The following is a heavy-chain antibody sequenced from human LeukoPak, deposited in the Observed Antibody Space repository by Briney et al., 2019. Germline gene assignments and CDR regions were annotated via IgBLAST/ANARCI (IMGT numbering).Heavy chain of an antibody. CDR1: GFTFSSYG. CDR3: AQDEILTH. V-gene: IGHV3-30*18. D-gene: IGHD2/OR15-2a*01. CDR2: ISYDGSNK. Sequence: GGSLRLSCAASGFTFSSYGIHWVRQAPGKGLEWVAVISYDGSNKYYADSVKGRFTISRDNSKNTLYLQMNSLRAEDTAVYYCAQDEILTHWGQGTLVTVSS. J-gene: IGHJ4*02.